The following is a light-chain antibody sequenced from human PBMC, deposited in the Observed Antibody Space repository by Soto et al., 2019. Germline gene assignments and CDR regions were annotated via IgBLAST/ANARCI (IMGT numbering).Light chain of an antibody. CDR1: RSLVYSDGNAY. Sequence: DVVMTQSPLSLPVTLGQPASISCRSSRSLVYSDGNAYLNWFHQRPGQSPRRLIYKASNRDSGVPDRFCGSGSGTDFTLHINRVEAEEVGVYYCMQGKHWPPTFGRGTRVEIE. CDR2: KAS. V-gene: IGKV2-30*01. CDR3: MQGKHWPPT. J-gene: IGKJ1*01.